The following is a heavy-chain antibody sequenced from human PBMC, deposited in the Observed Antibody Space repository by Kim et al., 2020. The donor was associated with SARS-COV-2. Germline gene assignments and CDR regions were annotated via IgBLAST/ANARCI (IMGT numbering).Heavy chain of an antibody. CDR3: ARFARAYYYDSSGYYFDY. D-gene: IGHD3-22*01. V-gene: IGHV4-59*08. CDR2: IYYSGST. CDR1: GGSISSYY. Sequence: SETLSLTCTVSGGSISSYYWSWIRQPPGKGLEWIGYIYYSGSTNYNPSLKSRVTISVDTSKNQFSLKPSSVTAADTAVYYCARFARAYYYDSSGYYFDYWGQGTLVTVSS. J-gene: IGHJ4*02.